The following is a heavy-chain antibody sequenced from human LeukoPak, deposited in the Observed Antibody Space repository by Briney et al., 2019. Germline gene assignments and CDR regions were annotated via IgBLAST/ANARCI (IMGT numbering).Heavy chain of an antibody. CDR2: LYSSGSI. J-gene: IGHJ4*02. CDR1: GGSISGYY. CDR3: ARHYYDRSDSYSFDY. D-gene: IGHD3-22*01. V-gene: IGHV4-59*08. Sequence: PSETLSLTCTVSGGSISGYYWSWVRQPPGKGLEWIGYLYSSGSINYNPSLKSRVTISLDTSENQFSLKLSSVTAADTAVYYCARHYYDRSDSYSFDYWGQGTLVTVSS.